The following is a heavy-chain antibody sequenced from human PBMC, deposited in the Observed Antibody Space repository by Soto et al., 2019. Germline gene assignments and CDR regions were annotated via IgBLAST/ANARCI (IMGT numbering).Heavy chain of an antibody. CDR2: ISSGGTNK. D-gene: IGHD6-25*01. V-gene: IGHV3-23*01. Sequence: GGSLRVSCAVSELAFISYDISWVRQAPGKGLEWGSTISSGGTNKYYADSVKGRFTISRDNSKKTVFLQMDSLRVDDTAVYFCATVRLHLVLRDAFNLWGQGTMVT. J-gene: IGHJ3*01. CDR1: ELAFISYD. CDR3: ATVRLHLVLRDAFNL.